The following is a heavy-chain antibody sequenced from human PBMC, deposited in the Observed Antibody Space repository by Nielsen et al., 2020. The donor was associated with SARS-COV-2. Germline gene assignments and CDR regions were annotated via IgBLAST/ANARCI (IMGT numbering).Heavy chain of an antibody. V-gene: IGHV3-7*03. J-gene: IGHJ3*02. CDR1: GFTFSSYW. CDR3: ARVNPISDSWFDAFQI. Sequence: GESLKISCAASGFTFSSYWMSWVRQAPGKGLEWVANIKEDGSEKYYVDSVKGRFSISRDNAKNSLYLQMNSLRVEDTAVYYCARVNPISDSWFDAFQIWGQGTMVTVSS. CDR2: IKEDGSEK. D-gene: IGHD6-13*01.